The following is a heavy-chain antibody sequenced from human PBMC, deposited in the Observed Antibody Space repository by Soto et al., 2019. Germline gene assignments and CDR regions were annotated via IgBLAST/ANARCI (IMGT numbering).Heavy chain of an antibody. J-gene: IGHJ4*02. D-gene: IGHD2-15*01. Sequence: PGGSLRLSCAASGFTFSGSAMHWVRQASGKGLEWVGRIRSKANSYAAAYAASVKGRFTISRDDSKNTAYLQMNSLKTEDTAVYYCTRHVTLPFDYWGQGTLVTVSS. CDR1: GFTFSGSA. V-gene: IGHV3-73*01. CDR2: IRSKANSYAA. CDR3: TRHVTLPFDY.